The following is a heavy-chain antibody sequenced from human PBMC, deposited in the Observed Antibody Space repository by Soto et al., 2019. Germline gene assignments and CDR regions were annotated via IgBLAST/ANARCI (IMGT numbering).Heavy chain of an antibody. J-gene: IGHJ6*02. D-gene: IGHD3-22*01. CDR2: INHSGST. CDR3: ARAGSSGYFGGYYYYGMDV. V-gene: IGHV4-34*01. CDR1: GGSFSGYY. Sequence: LSLTCAVYGGSFSGYYWSWIRQPPGKGLEWIGEINHSGSTNYNPSLKSRVTISVDTSKNQFSLKLSSVTAADTAVYYCARAGSSGYFGGYYYYGMDVWGQGTTVTVSS.